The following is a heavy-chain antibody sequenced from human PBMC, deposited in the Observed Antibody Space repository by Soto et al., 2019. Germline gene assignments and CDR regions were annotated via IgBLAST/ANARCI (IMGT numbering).Heavy chain of an antibody. CDR1: GFTFSDYY. D-gene: IGHD5-12*01. CDR2: ISSSGSTI. V-gene: IGHV3-11*01. CDR3: ARGRISIVATIAYFDY. J-gene: IGHJ4*02. Sequence: GGSLRLSCAASGFTFSDYYMSWIRQAPGKGLEWVSYISSSGSTIYYADSVKGRFTISRDNAKNSLYLQMNSLRAEDTAVYYCARGRISIVATIAYFDYWGQGTLVTVSS.